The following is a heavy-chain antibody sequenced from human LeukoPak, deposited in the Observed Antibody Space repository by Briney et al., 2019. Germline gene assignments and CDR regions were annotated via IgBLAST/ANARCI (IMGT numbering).Heavy chain of an antibody. CDR2: INHSGST. Sequence: PSETLSLTCAVYGGSFSGYYWSWIRQPPGKGLEWIGEINHSGSTNYNPSLKSRVTISVDTPKNQFSLKLSSVTAADTAVYYCARDAPARPGVLKRGFSYYYGMDVWGQGTTVTVSS. CDR3: ARDAPARPGVLKRGFSYYYGMDV. V-gene: IGHV4-34*01. CDR1: GGSFSGYY. J-gene: IGHJ6*02. D-gene: IGHD3-3*01.